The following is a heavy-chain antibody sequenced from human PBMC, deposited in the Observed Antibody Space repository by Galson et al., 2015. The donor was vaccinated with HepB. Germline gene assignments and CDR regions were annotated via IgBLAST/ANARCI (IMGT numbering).Heavy chain of an antibody. J-gene: IGHJ4*02. Sequence: SLRLSCAASGFTFSTYRMHWVRQAPGKGLVWVSRISGDESSTDYADSAKGRFTISRDNAKNTLYLQMNSLRAEDTAVYYCVRSNYVFDYWGQGTLVTVSS. CDR2: ISGDESST. D-gene: IGHD3-16*01. V-gene: IGHV3-74*01. CDR3: VRSNYVFDY. CDR1: GFTFSTYR.